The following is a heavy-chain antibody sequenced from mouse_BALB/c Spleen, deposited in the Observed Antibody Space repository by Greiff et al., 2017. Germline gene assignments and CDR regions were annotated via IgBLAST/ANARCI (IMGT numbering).Heavy chain of an antibody. D-gene: IGHD1-1*01. CDR3: AREIYYGSSYWYFDV. Sequence: EVQLQQSGPELVKPGASVKISCKTSGYTFTEYTMHWVKQSHGKSLEWIGGINPNNGGTSYNQKLKGKATLTVDKSSSTAYIELRSLTSEDSAVYYCAREIYYGSSYWYFDVWGAGTTVTVSA. J-gene: IGHJ1*01. CDR1: GYTFTEYT. V-gene: IGHV1-18*01. CDR2: INPNNGGT.